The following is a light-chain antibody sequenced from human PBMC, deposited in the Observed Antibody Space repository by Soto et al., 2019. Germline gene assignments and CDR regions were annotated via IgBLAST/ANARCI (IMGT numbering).Light chain of an antibody. CDR1: SSHIGSNT. V-gene: IGLV1-44*01. CDR2: SNN. J-gene: IGLJ1*01. Sequence: QSVLTQPPPASGTPGQRGILSCSGSSSHIGSNTVNWYQQLPGTAPKLLIYSNNQRPSGVPDRFSGSKSGTSASLAISGLQSEDEADYYCAAWDDSLNGRYVFGTGTKVTVL. CDR3: AAWDDSLNGRYV.